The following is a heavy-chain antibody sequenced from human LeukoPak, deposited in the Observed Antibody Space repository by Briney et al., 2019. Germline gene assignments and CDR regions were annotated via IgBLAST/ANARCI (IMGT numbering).Heavy chain of an antibody. CDR2: FDPEDGET. CDR1: GYTLTELS. J-gene: IGHJ3*02. V-gene: IGHV1-24*01. Sequence: VASVKVSCKVSGYTLTELSMHWVRQAPGKGLEWMGGFDPEDGETIYAQKFQGRVTMTEDTSTDTAYMELSSLRSEDTAVYYCATDCSSTSCYNVDDFDIWGQGTMVTVSS. D-gene: IGHD2-2*02. CDR3: ATDCSSTSCYNVDDFDI.